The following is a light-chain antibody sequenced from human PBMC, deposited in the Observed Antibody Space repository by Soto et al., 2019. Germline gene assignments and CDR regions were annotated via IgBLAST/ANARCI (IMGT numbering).Light chain of an antibody. V-gene: IGKV1D-12*01. CDR2: SAS. CDR1: QAISSW. CDR3: QQIYTFPLT. Sequence: DIQMTQSPSFVSASVGDRVTITCRASQAISSWLAWYQQKPGIAPKLLIYSASSLQSGVPSRFSGSGSGTDFTLSISSLQPEDFATYYCQQIYTFPLTFGGGTKVEIK. J-gene: IGKJ4*01.